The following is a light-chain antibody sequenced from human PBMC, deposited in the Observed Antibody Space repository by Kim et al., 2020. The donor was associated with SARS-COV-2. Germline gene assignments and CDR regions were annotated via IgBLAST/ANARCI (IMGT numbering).Light chain of an antibody. Sequence: GQSITISCTGTNSDIGGYNYVSWYQQHPGKAPKLMIYDVSEWPSGISNRFSGSKSGNTASLTISGLRAEDEAYYYCSSYTSSSTLVFGGGTQLTVL. CDR2: DVS. J-gene: IGLJ3*02. CDR1: NSDIGGYNY. CDR3: SSYTSSSTLV. V-gene: IGLV2-14*04.